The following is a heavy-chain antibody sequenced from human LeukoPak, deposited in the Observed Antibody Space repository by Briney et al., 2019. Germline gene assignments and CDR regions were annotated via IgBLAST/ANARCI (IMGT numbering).Heavy chain of an antibody. V-gene: IGHV3-33*01. D-gene: IGHD3-22*01. CDR1: GFTFSSYG. CDR3: ARTSSDMFFDY. CDR2: IWYDGSNK. J-gene: IGHJ4*02. Sequence: GGSLRPSCAASGFTFSSYGMHWVRQAPGKGLEWVAVIWYDGSNKYYADSVKGRFTISRDNSKNTLYLQMNSLRAEDTAVYYCARTSSDMFFDYWGQGTLVTVSS.